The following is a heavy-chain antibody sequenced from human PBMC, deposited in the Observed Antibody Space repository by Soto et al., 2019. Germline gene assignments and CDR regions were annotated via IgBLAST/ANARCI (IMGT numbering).Heavy chain of an antibody. CDR3: ARGGGYDYGGWIDY. CDR2: IYYSGST. V-gene: IGHV4-31*03. J-gene: IGHJ4*02. Sequence: QVQLQESGPGLVKPSQTLSLTCTVSGGSISSGGYYWSWIRQHPGKGLEWIGYIYYSGSTYYNPSLEGRVATVVDPSKNQLALKLGSVTAADTAVYYCARGGGYDYGGWIDYWGQGTLVTVSS. D-gene: IGHD5-12*01. CDR1: GGSISSGGYY.